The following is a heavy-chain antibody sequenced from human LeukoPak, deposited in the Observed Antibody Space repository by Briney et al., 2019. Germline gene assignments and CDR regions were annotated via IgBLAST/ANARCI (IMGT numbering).Heavy chain of an antibody. D-gene: IGHD4-17*01. CDR3: ATDQRAVTHDFDY. Sequence: GALVKVSCKASGDTFTSYYMHWVRQAPGKGLEWMGGFDPEDGETIYAQKFQGRVTMTEDTSTDTAYMELSSLRSEDTAVYYCATDQRAVTHDFDYWGQGTLVTVSS. J-gene: IGHJ4*02. V-gene: IGHV1-24*01. CDR2: FDPEDGET. CDR1: GDTFTSYY.